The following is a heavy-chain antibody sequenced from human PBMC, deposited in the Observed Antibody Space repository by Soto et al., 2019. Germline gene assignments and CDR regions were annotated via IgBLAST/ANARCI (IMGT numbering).Heavy chain of an antibody. CDR3: ASSIVVVTAIDY. V-gene: IGHV1-46*01. D-gene: IGHD2-21*02. CDR1: GYTFTSYY. J-gene: IGHJ4*02. CDR2: INPSGGST. Sequence: ASVKVSCKASGYTFTSYYMPWVRQAPGQGLEWMGIINPSGGSTSYAQKFQGRVTMTRDTSTSTVYMELSSLRSEDTAVYYCASSIVVVTAIDYWGQGTLVTVSS.